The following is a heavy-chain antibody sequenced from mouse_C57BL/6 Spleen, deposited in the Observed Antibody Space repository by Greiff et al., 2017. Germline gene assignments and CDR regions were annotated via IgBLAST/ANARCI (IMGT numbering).Heavy chain of an antibody. J-gene: IGHJ2*02. CDR3: TRYIYYYGSSYGDFDY. CDR1: GYTFTDYE. D-gene: IGHD1-1*01. Sequence: QVQLQQSGAELVRPGASVTLSCKASGYTFTDYEMHWVKQTPVHGLEWIGAIDPETGGTAYNQKFKGKAILTADKSSSTAYMELRSLTSEDSAVYYCTRYIYYYGSSYGDFDYWGQDTSLTVFS. V-gene: IGHV1-15*01. CDR2: IDPETGGT.